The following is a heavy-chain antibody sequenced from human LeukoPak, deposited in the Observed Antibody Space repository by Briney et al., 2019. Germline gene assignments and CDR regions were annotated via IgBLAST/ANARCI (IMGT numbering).Heavy chain of an antibody. CDR2: IYHSGST. Sequence: SETLSLTCAVSGGSISSGGYSWSWIRQPPGKGLEWIGYIYHSGSTYYNPSLKSRVTISVDKSKNQFSLKLSSVTAADTAVYYCARATLWFGELLTWVLLDPWGQGTLVTVPS. CDR3: ARATLWFGELLTWVLLDP. D-gene: IGHD3-10*01. J-gene: IGHJ5*02. CDR1: GGSISSGGYS. V-gene: IGHV4-30-2*01.